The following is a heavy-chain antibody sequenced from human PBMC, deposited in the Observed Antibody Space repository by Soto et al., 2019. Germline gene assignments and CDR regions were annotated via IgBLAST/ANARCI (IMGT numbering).Heavy chain of an antibody. CDR1: GSSISSGGYS. Sequence: PSETLSLTCAVSGSSISSGGYSWSWIRQPPGKGLEWIGYIYHSGSTYYNPSLKSRVTISVDRSKNQFSLKLSSVTAADTAVYYCARWGGYSGYDYFWFDPWGQGTLVTVSS. D-gene: IGHD5-12*01. J-gene: IGHJ5*02. CDR2: IYHSGST. V-gene: IGHV4-30-2*01. CDR3: ARWGGYSGYDYFWFDP.